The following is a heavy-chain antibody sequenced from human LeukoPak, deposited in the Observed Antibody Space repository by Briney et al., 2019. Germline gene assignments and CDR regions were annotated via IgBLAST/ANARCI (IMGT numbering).Heavy chain of an antibody. CDR1: GFTLSTSW. CDR2: IKPDGTYK. V-gene: IGHV3-7*04. Sequence: GGSLRLSCTPSGFTLSTSWMPWLSQAPGQGLEWVANIKPDGTYKQYLESVKGRFTISRDNAKNSVFLQMNSLRAEDTAVYYCAGSHSYAFDSWGQGTLVTVSS. CDR3: AGSHSYAFDS. D-gene: IGHD2-21*01. J-gene: IGHJ4*02.